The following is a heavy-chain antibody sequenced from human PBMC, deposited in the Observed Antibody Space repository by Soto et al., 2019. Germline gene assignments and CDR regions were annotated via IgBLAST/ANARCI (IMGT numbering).Heavy chain of an antibody. V-gene: IGHV3-23*01. D-gene: IGHD4-4*01. J-gene: IGHJ6*02. CDR1: GFTFSSYA. Sequence: GGSLRLSCAASGFTFSSYAMTWVRQAPGKGLEWVSAISGSGTNTNYADSVMGRFTISRDKSKNTLYLQMNSLRAEDTAVYYCAKGYSIYYYYGMDVWGLGTTVTVSS. CDR3: AKGYSIYYYYGMDV. CDR2: ISGSGTNT.